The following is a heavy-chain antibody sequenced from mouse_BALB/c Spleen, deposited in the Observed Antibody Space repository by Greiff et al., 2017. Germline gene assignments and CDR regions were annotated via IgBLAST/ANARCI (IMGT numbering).Heavy chain of an antibody. Sequence: EVMLVESGGGLVKPGGSLKLSCAASGFTFSDYYMYWVRQTPEKRLEWVATISDGGSYTYYPDSVKGRFTISRDNAKNNLYLQMSSLKSEDAAMYYCARGYGNYFSSFAYWGQGTLVTVSA. CDR1: GFTFSDYY. CDR3: ARGYGNYFSSFAY. CDR2: ISDGGSYT. V-gene: IGHV5-4*02. J-gene: IGHJ3*01. D-gene: IGHD2-1*01.